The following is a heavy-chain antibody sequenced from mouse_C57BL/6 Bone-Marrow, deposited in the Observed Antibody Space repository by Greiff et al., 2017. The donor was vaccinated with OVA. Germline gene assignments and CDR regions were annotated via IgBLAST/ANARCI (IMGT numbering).Heavy chain of an antibody. V-gene: IGHV1-64*01. CDR2: IHPNSGST. CDR3: ARGWLLRIYAMDD. CDR1: GYTFTSYW. J-gene: IGHJ4*01. D-gene: IGHD2-3*01. Sequence: QVQLQQPGAELVKPGASVKLSCKASGYTFTSYWMHWVKQRPGQGLEWIGMIHPNSGSTNYNEKFKSKATLTVDKSSSTAYMQLSSLTSEDSAVYYCARGWLLRIYAMDDWGQGTSVTVSS.